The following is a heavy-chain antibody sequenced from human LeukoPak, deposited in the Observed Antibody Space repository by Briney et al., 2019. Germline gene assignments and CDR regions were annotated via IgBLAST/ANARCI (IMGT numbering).Heavy chain of an antibody. V-gene: IGHV4-59*01. Sequence: SETLSLTCTVSGGSISSYYWSWIRQPPGKGLEWIGYIYYSGSTNYNPSLKSRVTISVDTSKNQFSLKLSSVTAADTAVYYCASLTYHYFDCWGQGTLVTVSS. J-gene: IGHJ4*02. CDR1: GGSISSYY. CDR2: IYYSGST. CDR3: ASLTYHYFDC.